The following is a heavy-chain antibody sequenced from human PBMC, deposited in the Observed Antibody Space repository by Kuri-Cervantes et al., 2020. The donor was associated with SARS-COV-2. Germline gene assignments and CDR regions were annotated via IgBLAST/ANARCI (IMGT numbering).Heavy chain of an antibody. J-gene: IGHJ4*02. D-gene: IGHD3-16*01. V-gene: IGHV3-23*01. CDR3: ARDLGVAPDF. Sequence: GESLKSSCAASGSTFSSYAMSWVRQAPGKGLEWVSCIKGGSGTTYYAASVKGRFTVSRDNAKNTLYLLMSSLRVEDTAMYYCARDLGVAPDFWGQGTKVTVS. CDR1: GSTFSSYA. CDR2: IKGGSGTT.